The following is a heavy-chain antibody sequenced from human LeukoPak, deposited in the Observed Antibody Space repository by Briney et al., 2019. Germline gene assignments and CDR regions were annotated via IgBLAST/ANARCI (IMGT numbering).Heavy chain of an antibody. CDR3: VHLSHSSGYYQSFDY. CDR2: VYWDGDA. J-gene: IGHJ4*02. CDR1: GFSISTTGVG. D-gene: IGHD3-22*01. Sequence: SGSTLVNPTQTLTLTCTLSGFSISTTGVGVGWIRQPPGKALEWLALVYWDGDARHSPSLRSRISISKDTSKNQVVFIMTDMDPVDTATYYCVHLSHSSGYYQSFDYWGQGTLVTVSS. V-gene: IGHV2-5*02.